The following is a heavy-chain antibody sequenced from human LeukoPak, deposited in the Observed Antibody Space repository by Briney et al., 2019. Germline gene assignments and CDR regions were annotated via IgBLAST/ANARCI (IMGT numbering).Heavy chain of an antibody. CDR1: GFTVRSNY. CDR3: ARDMVDYGECCFDY. J-gene: IGHJ4*02. V-gene: IGHV3-53*01. D-gene: IGHD4-17*01. Sequence: GGSLRLSCAPSGFTVRSNYMSWVRQAPGKGLEWVTVIYSGGSTYYADSVKGRFTISRDNYKNTLYLQMNSLRAEDAAVYYCARDMVDYGECCFDYWGQGTLVTVSS. CDR2: IYSGGST.